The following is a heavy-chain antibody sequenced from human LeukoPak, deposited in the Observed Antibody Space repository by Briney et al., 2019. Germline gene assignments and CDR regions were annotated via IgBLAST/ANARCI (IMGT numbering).Heavy chain of an antibody. CDR1: GFTFSSYG. V-gene: IGHV3-33*01. J-gene: IGHJ3*02. D-gene: IGHD3-10*01. Sequence: PGGSLRLSCAASGFTFSSYGMHWVLQAPGQGLEWVAVIWYDGSNKYYVESVKGRFTISRDNSKNTLYLQMNSLRAEDTAVYYCARGAYGSGTYHDFDIWGQETMVTVSS. CDR3: ARGAYGSGTYHDFDI. CDR2: IWYDGSNK.